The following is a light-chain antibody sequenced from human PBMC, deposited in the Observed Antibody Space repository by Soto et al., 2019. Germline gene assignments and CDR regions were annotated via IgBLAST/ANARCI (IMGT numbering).Light chain of an antibody. CDR2: KAS. J-gene: IGKJ3*01. CDR3: QQYNRYPMVT. V-gene: IGKV1-5*03. CDR1: QSISSW. Sequence: DIQMTQSPSTLSASVGDRVTITCRASQSISSWLAWYQQKPGKAPKLLIYKASSLESGVPSRFSGSGSGTEFTLTISSLQPDDFATYYCQQYNRYPMVTFGPGTKVDIK.